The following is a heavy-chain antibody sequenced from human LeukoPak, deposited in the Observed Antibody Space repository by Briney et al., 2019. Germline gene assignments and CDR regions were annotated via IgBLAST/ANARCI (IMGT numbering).Heavy chain of an antibody. V-gene: IGHV4-61*08. D-gene: IGHD2-15*01. CDR1: GGSISSGGYY. CDR3: ARHRDCSGGSCYSNEFDS. Sequence: PSETLSLTCTVSGGSISSGGYYWSWIRQPPGKGLEWIGYIYYSGSTNYNPSLKSRITISVDTSKNQFSLKLRSVTAADTAVYFCARHRDCSGGSCYSNEFDSWGQGTLVTVSS. CDR2: IYYSGST. J-gene: IGHJ4*02.